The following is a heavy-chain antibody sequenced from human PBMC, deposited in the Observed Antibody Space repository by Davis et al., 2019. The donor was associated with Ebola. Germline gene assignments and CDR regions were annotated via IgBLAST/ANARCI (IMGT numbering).Heavy chain of an antibody. J-gene: IGHJ5*02. CDR2: IYYSGST. CDR3: ARLYYGSGSYYNWFDP. CDR1: GGSISSSSYY. D-gene: IGHD3-10*01. Sequence: MPSETLSLTCTVSGGSISSSSYYWGWIRQPPGKGLEWIGSIYYSGSTYYNPSLKSRVTISVDTSKNQFSLKLSSVTAADTAVYYCARLYYGSGSYYNWFDPWGQGTLVTVSS. V-gene: IGHV4-39*01.